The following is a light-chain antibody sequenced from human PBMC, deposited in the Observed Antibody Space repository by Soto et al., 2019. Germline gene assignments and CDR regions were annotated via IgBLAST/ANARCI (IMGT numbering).Light chain of an antibody. V-gene: IGLV1-51*01. CDR2: DNN. CDR1: SSNIGNNY. J-gene: IGLJ3*02. Sequence: QSVLTQPPSVSAAPGQKVTNSCSGSSSNIGNNYVSWYQQLPGTAPKLLIYDNNKRPSGIPDRLSGSKSGTSATLGITGLQTGDEAEYYCGTWDGSLSGGVFGGGTKLTVL. CDR3: GTWDGSLSGGV.